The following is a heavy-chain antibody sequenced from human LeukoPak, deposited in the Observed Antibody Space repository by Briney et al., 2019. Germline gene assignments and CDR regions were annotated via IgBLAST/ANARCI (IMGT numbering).Heavy chain of an antibody. CDR1: GYSISRGYY. D-gene: IGHD3-22*01. CDR3: ARSILRYYYNASGYYPYYFDY. J-gene: IGHJ4*02. Sequence: SETLSLTCTVSGYSISRGYYWGWIRQPPGKGLEWIGSIFHSGSTYFNPSLKSRVTMSIDTSKNQFSLRLSSVTAADTAVYYCARSILRYYYNASGYYPYYFDYWGQGVLVTVSS. CDR2: IFHSGST. V-gene: IGHV4-38-2*02.